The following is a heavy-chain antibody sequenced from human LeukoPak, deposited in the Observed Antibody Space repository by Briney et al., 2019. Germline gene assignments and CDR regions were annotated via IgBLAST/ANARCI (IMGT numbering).Heavy chain of an antibody. CDR1: GFTFSDYY. Sequence: PGGSLRLSCAASGFTFSDYYMSWIRQAPGKGLEWVSYISSSGSTIYYADSVKGRFTISRDNAKNSLYLQMNSLRAEDTAVYYCASYDSSGYYRHDGYFDLWGRGTLVTVSS. J-gene: IGHJ2*01. D-gene: IGHD3-22*01. CDR2: ISSSGSTI. CDR3: ASYDSSGYYRHDGYFDL. V-gene: IGHV3-11*01.